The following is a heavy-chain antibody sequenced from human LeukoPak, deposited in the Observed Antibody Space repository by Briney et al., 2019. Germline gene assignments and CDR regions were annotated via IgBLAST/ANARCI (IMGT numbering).Heavy chain of an antibody. J-gene: IGHJ4*02. D-gene: IGHD7-27*01. Sequence: SETLSLTCTVSGDSISSNYWSWIRQPPGEGLEWIGYIYYSGSTNYNPSLKSRVTISVDTSKTQFSLKLSSVTAADTAMYYCARAQLGYFDYWGQGTLVTVSS. CDR2: IYYSGST. V-gene: IGHV4-59*01. CDR1: GDSISSNY. CDR3: ARAQLGYFDY.